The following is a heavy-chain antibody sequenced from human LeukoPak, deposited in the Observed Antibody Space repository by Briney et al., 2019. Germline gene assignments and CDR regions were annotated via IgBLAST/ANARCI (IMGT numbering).Heavy chain of an antibody. CDR3: ARTEGYCSSSSCDWLDP. D-gene: IGHD2-2*01. J-gene: IGHJ5*02. V-gene: IGHV5-51*01. CDR2: IYPGDSDT. Sequence: RGESLKISCQGSGYSFSRNWIGWVRQMPGKGLEWMGMIYPGDSDTRYSPSFQGQVTISADKSISTAYLQWSSLKASDTAIYYCARTEGYCSSSSCDWLDPWGQGTLVTV. CDR1: GYSFSRNW.